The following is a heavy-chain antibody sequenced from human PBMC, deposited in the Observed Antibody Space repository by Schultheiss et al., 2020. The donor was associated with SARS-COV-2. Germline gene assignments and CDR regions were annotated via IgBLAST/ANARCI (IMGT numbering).Heavy chain of an antibody. CDR2: ISGSGGST. V-gene: IGHV3-23*01. CDR3: ARVTIYVPFDY. CDR1: GFTFDDYA. J-gene: IGHJ4*02. Sequence: GGSLRLSCVASGFTFDDYAFHWVRQAPGKGLEWVSGISGSGGSTYYADSVKGRFTISRDSSKNTLCLQVNSLRAEDTAVYYCARVTIYVPFDYWGQGTLVTVSS. D-gene: IGHD5/OR15-5a*01.